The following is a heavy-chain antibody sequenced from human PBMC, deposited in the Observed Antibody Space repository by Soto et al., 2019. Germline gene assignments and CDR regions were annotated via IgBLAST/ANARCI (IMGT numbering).Heavy chain of an antibody. J-gene: IGHJ4*02. Sequence: EVQLVESGGGLVQPGGSLKLSCAASGFTFSGSAMHWVRQASGKGLEWVGRIRSKANSYATAYAASVKGRFTISRDXXKXTXXLQMNSLKTEDTAVYYCTRGSRANDYGDYEGVFDYWGPGTLVTVPS. V-gene: IGHV3-73*01. CDR3: TRGSRANDYGDYEGVFDY. CDR2: IRSKANSYAT. D-gene: IGHD4-17*01. CDR1: GFTFSGSA.